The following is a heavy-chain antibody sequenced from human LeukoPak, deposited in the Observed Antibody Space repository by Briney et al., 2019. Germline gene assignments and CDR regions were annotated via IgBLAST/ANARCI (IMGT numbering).Heavy chain of an antibody. J-gene: IGHJ3*02. Sequence: GGSLRLSCAASGFTFSSYGMHWVRQAPGKGLEWVAFIRHDGSNKYYADSVKGRFTISRDNSKNTLYLQMNSLKTEDTAVYYCIAGPGNAFDIWGQGTMVTVSS. CDR1: GFTFSSYG. V-gene: IGHV3-30*02. CDR3: IAGPGNAFDI. CDR2: IRHDGSNK. D-gene: IGHD6-13*01.